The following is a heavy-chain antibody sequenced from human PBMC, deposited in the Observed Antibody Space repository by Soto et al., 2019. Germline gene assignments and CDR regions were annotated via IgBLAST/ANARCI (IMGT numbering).Heavy chain of an antibody. CDR1: GGSFSGYY. CDR2: INHSGST. Sequence: SETLSLTCAVYGGSFSGYYWSWIRQPPGKGLEWIGEINHSGSTNYNPSLKSRVTISVDTSKNQFSLKLSSVTAADTAVYYCARGAGYYYYGMDVWGQGTTVTVSS. CDR3: ARGAGYYYYGMDV. J-gene: IGHJ6*02. V-gene: IGHV4-34*01.